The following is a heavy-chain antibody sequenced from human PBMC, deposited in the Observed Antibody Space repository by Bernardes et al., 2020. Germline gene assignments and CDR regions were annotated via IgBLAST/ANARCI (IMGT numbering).Heavy chain of an antibody. CDR3: ARDASNWFDS. CDR1: GGSINSSF. V-gene: IGHV4-59*01. J-gene: IGHJ5*01. CDR2: LYYGGST. Sequence: SASLSCTCSISGGSINSSFWTWLRQSPGPGLAWIGYLYYGGSTKYNPSLKSRVTMSMDTSQNQFSLKLRSVTAADTAIYYCARDASNWFDSWGQGTLVTVSA. D-gene: IGHD3-16*01.